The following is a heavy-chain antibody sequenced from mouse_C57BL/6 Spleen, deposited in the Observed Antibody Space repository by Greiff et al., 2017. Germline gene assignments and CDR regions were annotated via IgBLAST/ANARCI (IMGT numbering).Heavy chain of an antibody. CDR3: AGSYGSRFAY. CDR2: IDPEDGET. Sequence: EVKLQESGAELVKPGASVKLSCTASGFNFHDSYMHWVKQRTEQGLEWIGRIDPEDGETKYAPKFQGKATITADTSSNTAYLQLISLTSEDTAVCYCAGSYGSRFAYWGQGTLVTVSA. V-gene: IGHV14-2*01. D-gene: IGHD1-1*01. J-gene: IGHJ3*01. CDR1: GFNFHDSY.